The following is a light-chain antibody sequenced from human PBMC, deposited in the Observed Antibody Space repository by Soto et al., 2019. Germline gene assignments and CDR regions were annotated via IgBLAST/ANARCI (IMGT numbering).Light chain of an antibody. CDR2: GAS. V-gene: IGKV3-20*01. Sequence: EIVMTQSPAILSVSPGERATLSCRVSQSVSSNLAWYQQKPGQAPRLLIYGASSRATGIPDRFSGSGSGTDFTLTISRLEPEDFAVYYCQQYGNSRTFGQGTKVDIK. J-gene: IGKJ1*01. CDR1: QSVSSN. CDR3: QQYGNSRT.